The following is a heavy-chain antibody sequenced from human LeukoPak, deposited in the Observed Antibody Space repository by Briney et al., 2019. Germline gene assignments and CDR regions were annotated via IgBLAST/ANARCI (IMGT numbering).Heavy chain of an antibody. Sequence: GGSLRLSCAASGFTFDDYGMHWVRQAPGKGLEWVSGISWNSGNIGYADSVKGRFTISRDNAKNSLYLQMNSLRAEDTAVYYCAKNYYYDSSGYGYYFDYWGQGTLVTVSS. CDR1: GFTFDDYG. D-gene: IGHD3-22*01. J-gene: IGHJ4*02. CDR3: AKNYYYDSSGYGYYFDY. CDR2: ISWNSGNI. V-gene: IGHV3-9*01.